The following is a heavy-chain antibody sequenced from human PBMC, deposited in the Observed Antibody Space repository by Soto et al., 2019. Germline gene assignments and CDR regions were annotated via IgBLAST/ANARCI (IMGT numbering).Heavy chain of an antibody. CDR2: IYYSGRT. J-gene: IGHJ4*02. D-gene: IGHD6-6*01. CDR1: GGSISSSSYY. Sequence: SETLSLTCTVSGGSISSSSYYWGWIRQPPGKGLEWIGSIYYSGRTYYNPSLKSRVTISVDTSKNQFSLKLSSVTAADTAVYYCARLGKYSENHSGYWGQGTLVTVSS. CDR3: ARLGKYSENHSGY. V-gene: IGHV4-39*01.